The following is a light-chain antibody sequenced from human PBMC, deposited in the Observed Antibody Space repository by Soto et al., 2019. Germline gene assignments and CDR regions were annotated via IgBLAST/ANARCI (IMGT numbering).Light chain of an antibody. Sequence: QSVLTQPPSASGSPGQSVTISCTGTSRDVGGYNYVSWYQQHPGKAPKLMIYEVSKRPSGVPDRFSGSKSGNTAALTVSGLQAEDEADYYCSSYAGSHTVFGTGTKLTVL. CDR1: SRDVGGYNY. CDR3: SSYAGSHTV. CDR2: EVS. V-gene: IGLV2-8*01. J-gene: IGLJ1*01.